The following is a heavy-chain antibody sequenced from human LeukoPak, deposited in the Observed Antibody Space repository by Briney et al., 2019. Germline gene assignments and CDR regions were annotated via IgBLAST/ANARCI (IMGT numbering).Heavy chain of an antibody. Sequence: SETLSLTCSVSGGSISSISYYWGWIRRPPGKGLEWIASIYYSGTTHYNPSLSSRVTMSVDTSKNQFSLKLSSVTAADTAVYYCARGPRLRYFDWYSPGRNKLTGYYGMDVWGQGTTVTVSS. J-gene: IGHJ6*02. D-gene: IGHD3-9*01. CDR2: IYYSGTT. CDR3: ARGPRLRYFDWYSPGRNKLTGYYGMDV. V-gene: IGHV4-39*01. CDR1: GGSISSISYY.